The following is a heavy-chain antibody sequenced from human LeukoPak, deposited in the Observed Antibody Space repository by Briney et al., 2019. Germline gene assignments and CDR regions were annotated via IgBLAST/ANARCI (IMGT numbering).Heavy chain of an antibody. CDR3: ARGPRPRGQQPIDY. D-gene: IGHD6-13*01. V-gene: IGHV3-30*04. CDR2: ISYDGSNK. J-gene: IGHJ4*02. Sequence: PGGSLRLSCAASGFTFNSYAMHWVRQAPGKGLEWVAVISYDGSNKYFADSVKGRFTISRDNSENTLYLQMNSLRAEDTAVYYCARGPRPRGQQPIDYWGQGTLVTVSS. CDR1: GFTFNSYA.